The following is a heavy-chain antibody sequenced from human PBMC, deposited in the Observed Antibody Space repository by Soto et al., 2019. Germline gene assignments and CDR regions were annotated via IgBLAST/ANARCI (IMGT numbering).Heavy chain of an antibody. J-gene: IGHJ6*02. CDR3: ARGGYSEVAPFYYGMDV. Sequence: PXETLSLTCPVPGRSIKRGGYSWRWIRQTPGKGLEWIGYIYLSGATYYNPSLESRVTISIDPSKNQFSLTLNSVTAADTAVYYCARGGYSEVAPFYYGMDVWGQGTTVTVTS. CDR1: GRSIKRGGYS. V-gene: IGHV4-30-2*01. D-gene: IGHD2-15*01. CDR2: IYLSGAT.